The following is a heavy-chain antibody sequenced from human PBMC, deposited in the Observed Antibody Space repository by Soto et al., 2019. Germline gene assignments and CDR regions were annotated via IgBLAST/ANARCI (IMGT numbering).Heavy chain of an antibody. CDR2: MYPANSDT. Sequence: GESLKISCKGSGYSFTSYWIGWVRQMPGKGLECMGIMYPANSDTRYSPSFQGHVTISADKSISTAYLQWSSLKASDTAMYYCARQLYSSGTDAFDVWGQGTIVTVSS. D-gene: IGHD3-22*01. CDR3: ARQLYSSGTDAFDV. CDR1: GYSFTSYW. J-gene: IGHJ3*01. V-gene: IGHV5-51*01.